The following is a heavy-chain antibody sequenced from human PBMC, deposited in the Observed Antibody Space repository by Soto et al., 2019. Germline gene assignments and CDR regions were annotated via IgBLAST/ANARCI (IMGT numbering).Heavy chain of an antibody. CDR3: AKEATNINNFDY. J-gene: IGHJ4*02. V-gene: IGHV3-48*03. CDR2: ISSSGSTI. CDR1: GFTFDNYE. Sequence: EVQLVESGGGLVQPGGSLRLSCAASGFTFDNYEMNWVRQAPGKGLEWVSYISSSGSTIYYADSVKGRFTVSRDNAKNSLYLQMNSLIAEDTAVYYCAKEATNINNFDYWGQGNLVTVSS. D-gene: IGHD2-8*01.